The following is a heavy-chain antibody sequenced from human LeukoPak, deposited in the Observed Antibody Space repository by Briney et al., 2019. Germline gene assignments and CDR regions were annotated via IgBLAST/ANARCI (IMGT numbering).Heavy chain of an antibody. Sequence: SETLSLTCTVSGGSISSSSYYWVWIRQPPGKGLVWIGSIYESGSTYYNPSLKSRVTISVDTSKNQFSLKLSSVTAADTAVYYCARRNVLMVYAIDYWGQGTLVTVSS. CDR2: IYESGST. CDR3: ARRNVLMVYAIDY. V-gene: IGHV4-39*01. J-gene: IGHJ4*02. CDR1: GGSISSSSYY. D-gene: IGHD2-8*01.